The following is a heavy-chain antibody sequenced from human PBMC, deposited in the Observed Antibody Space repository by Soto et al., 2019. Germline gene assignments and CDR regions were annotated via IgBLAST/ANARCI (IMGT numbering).Heavy chain of an antibody. D-gene: IGHD3-3*01. J-gene: IGHJ5*02. Sequence: ASVKVSCKASGYTFTSYDINWVRQATGQGHEWMGLMNPNSGNTGYAQKFQGRVTMTRNTSICTAYMELSSLRSEDTAVYYCARGSRGYDFWSGYYAEGWFDPWGQGTLVTVSS. CDR2: MNPNSGNT. CDR3: ARGSRGYDFWSGYYAEGWFDP. V-gene: IGHV1-8*01. CDR1: GYTFTSYD.